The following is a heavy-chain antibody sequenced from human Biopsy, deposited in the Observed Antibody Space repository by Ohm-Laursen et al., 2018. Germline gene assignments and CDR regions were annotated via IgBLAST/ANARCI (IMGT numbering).Heavy chain of an antibody. Sequence: PSETLSLTCAVSGDSINSSYWSWIRQAPGKGLEWIGFISNSGNTNYNPSLKSRVTISADTSKNRFSLKLGSVTVADTAVFYCARRGSGGRSFDYWGQGSLVTVSS. D-gene: IGHD2-15*01. CDR2: ISNSGNT. V-gene: IGHV4-59*08. CDR3: ARRGSGGRSFDY. CDR1: GDSINSSY. J-gene: IGHJ4*02.